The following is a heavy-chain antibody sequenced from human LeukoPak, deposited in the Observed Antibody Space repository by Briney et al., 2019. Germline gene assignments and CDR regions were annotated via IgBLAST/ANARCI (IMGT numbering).Heavy chain of an antibody. CDR2: INPNNGGS. Sequence: ASVKVSCKASGYSFITHYLHWVRQAPGQGLEWMGWINPNNGGSNYAQKFEGRVTMTSDTSFSTAYMQLSSLRSDDTAVYFCARAGYCTNGVCYKRGGIDYWGQGTLVTVSS. CDR3: ARAGYCTNGVCYKRGGIDY. V-gene: IGHV1-2*02. D-gene: IGHD2-8*01. J-gene: IGHJ4*02. CDR1: GYSFITHY.